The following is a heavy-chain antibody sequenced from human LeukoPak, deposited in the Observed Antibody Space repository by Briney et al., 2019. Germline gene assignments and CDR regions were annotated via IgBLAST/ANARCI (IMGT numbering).Heavy chain of an antibody. CDR1: GFTFSTYW. J-gene: IGHJ4*02. V-gene: IGHV3-33*08. CDR2: IWNDGSQK. Sequence: GGSLRLSCAASGFTFSTYWMHWVRQAPGKGLEWEAVIWNDGSQKYYADSVKGRFTISRDNSKNTLYLQMNSLRAEDTAVYYCARDKGPYYFDQWGQGTLLTVSS. CDR3: ARDKGPYYFDQ.